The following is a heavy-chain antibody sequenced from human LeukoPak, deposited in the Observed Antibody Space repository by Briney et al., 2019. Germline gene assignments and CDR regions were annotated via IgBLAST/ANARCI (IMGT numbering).Heavy chain of an antibody. CDR3: ARSPAPYFFDY. D-gene: IGHD2/OR15-2a*01. Sequence: SETLSLTCSVSAVSISTYYWSWLRQPPGKGLEWSGRIYTSGSTNYNPSLKSRVTISVENSKTQFSLELSSVTAADTVVYYCARSPAPYFFDYWGQGTLVAVSS. V-gene: IGHV4-4*07. J-gene: IGHJ4*02. CDR2: IYTSGST. CDR1: AVSISTYY.